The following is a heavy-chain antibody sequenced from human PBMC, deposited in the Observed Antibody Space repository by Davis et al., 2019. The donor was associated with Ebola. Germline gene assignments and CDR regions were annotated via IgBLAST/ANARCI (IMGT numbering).Heavy chain of an antibody. CDR1: GFSFSDYS. CDR3: ASVVVVTALVEELDV. Sequence: GESLKISCAASGFSFSDYSMNWVRQAPGKGLEWVSYISSGSSTIYYADSVKGRFTISRDNAKNSLYLQMNSLRAEDTAVYYCASVVVVTALVEELDVWGQGTTVTVSS. V-gene: IGHV3-48*01. CDR2: ISSGSSTI. D-gene: IGHD2-21*02. J-gene: IGHJ6*02.